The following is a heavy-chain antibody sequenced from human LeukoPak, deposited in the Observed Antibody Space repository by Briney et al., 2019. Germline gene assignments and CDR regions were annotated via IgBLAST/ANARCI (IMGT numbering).Heavy chain of an antibody. CDR1: GGSISSSSYY. CDR3: ARRFRNDILTGYSITSYFDY. J-gene: IGHJ4*02. Sequence: SETLSLTCTVSGGSISSSSYYWGWIRQPPGKGLEWIGSIYYSGSTYYNPSLKSRVTISVDTSKNQFSLKLSSVTAAGTAVYYCARRFRNDILTGYSITSYFDYWGQGTLVTVSS. CDR2: IYYSGST. D-gene: IGHD3-9*01. V-gene: IGHV4-39*07.